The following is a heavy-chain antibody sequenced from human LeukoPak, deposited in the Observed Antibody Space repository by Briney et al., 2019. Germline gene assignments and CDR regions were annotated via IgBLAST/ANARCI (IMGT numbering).Heavy chain of an antibody. J-gene: IGHJ4*02. CDR3: ARQGATVTLDY. CDR1: GYSFTSYW. D-gene: IGHD4-17*01. CDR2: IYPRDSDT. Sequence: GESLKISCKSSGYSFTSYWIGWVRQMPGKGLEWMGIIYPRDSDTRYSPSFQGQVTISADESISTAYLQWSSLKASDTAVYFCARQGATVTLDYWGQGTLVTVSS. V-gene: IGHV5-51*01.